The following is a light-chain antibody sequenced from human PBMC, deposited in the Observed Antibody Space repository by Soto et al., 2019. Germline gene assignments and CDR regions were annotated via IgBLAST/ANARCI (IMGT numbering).Light chain of an antibody. J-gene: IGKJ3*01. CDR2: GAS. Sequence: EIVLTQSPATLSLSPGERATLSCRASQSVSSSYLAWYQQKPGQAPRLLIYGASSRATGIPDRFSGSGSGTDLPLTFSRLEPEDFAVYYCQQYGSSPFTFGPGTKVDIK. CDR3: QQYGSSPFT. CDR1: QSVSSSY. V-gene: IGKV3-20*01.